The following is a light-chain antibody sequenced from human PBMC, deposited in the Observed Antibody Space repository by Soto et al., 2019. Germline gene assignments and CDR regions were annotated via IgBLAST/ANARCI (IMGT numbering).Light chain of an antibody. V-gene: IGKV1-5*01. CDR2: DAS. Sequence: DIEMTQSPSTLSASVGDRVTITCGASQSISSWLAWYQQKPGQAPKLLIYDASSLESGVPSRLRGSGYGTEFTITISSMQTDDFATYFCQQYNTFPWTFGHGTKVDIK. CDR1: QSISSW. J-gene: IGKJ1*01. CDR3: QQYNTFPWT.